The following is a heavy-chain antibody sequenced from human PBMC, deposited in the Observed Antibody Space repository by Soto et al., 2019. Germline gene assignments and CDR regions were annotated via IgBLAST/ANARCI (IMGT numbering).Heavy chain of an antibody. J-gene: IGHJ4*02. V-gene: IGHV3-48*01. CDR1: GFTFSSYS. CDR2: ISSSSSTI. Sequence: GGSLRLSCAASGFTFSSYSMNWVRQAPGKGLEWLSYISSSSSTIYYADSVKGRFTISRDNAKNSLYLQMNSLRAEDTAVYYCARVSLGGYDFWLGYWGKGALVTVSS. D-gene: IGHD3-3*01. CDR3: ARVSLGGYDFWLGY.